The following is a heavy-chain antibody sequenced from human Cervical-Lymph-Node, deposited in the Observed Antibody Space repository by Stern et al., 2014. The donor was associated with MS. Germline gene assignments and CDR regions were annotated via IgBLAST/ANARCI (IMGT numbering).Heavy chain of an antibody. Sequence: VQLVASGAEVEKPGASVKVSCKASGYIFTDSYLHWVRPAPGQGLEWMGRINPKSGGTSYAQSFQGRVTLTRDTSITTAYMDLSRLTSDDTAVYYCTRALRIADRPSPGGHWFDPWGQGTLVIVSS. J-gene: IGHJ5*02. V-gene: IGHV1-2*02. CDR3: TRALRIADRPSPGGHWFDP. CDR2: INPKSGGT. CDR1: GYIFTDSY. D-gene: IGHD6-6*01.